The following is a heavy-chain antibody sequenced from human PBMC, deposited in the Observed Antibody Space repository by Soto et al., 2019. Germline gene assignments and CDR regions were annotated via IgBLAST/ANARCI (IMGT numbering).Heavy chain of an antibody. CDR3: AKNRDCSGSGLVGRYYYCGMDV. V-gene: IGHV3-30*18. J-gene: IGHJ6*02. D-gene: IGHD6-19*01. Sequence: PGGSLRLSCAASGFTFSSYGMHWVRQAPGKGLEWVAVILYDGSNKYYVDSGKGRFTISRDNSKNTLFLQMNSLRAEDTAVYYCAKNRDCSGSGLVGRYYYCGMDVWGQGTTVTVSS. CDR2: ILYDGSNK. CDR1: GFTFSSYG.